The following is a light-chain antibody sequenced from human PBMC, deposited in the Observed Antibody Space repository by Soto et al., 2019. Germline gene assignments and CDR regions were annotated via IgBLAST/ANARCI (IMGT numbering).Light chain of an antibody. Sequence: ENVFTESPRNLSFSPGERATPSREASQSVSNRYLAWYQQKPGQAPRLLIYGASSRATGIPDRFSGSGSGTDFTLTINSLQPEDFATCYCQQSYSTTRTFGQGTKVDIK. CDR3: QQSYSTTRT. J-gene: IGKJ1*01. V-gene: IGKV3-20*01. CDR2: GAS. CDR1: QSVSNRY.